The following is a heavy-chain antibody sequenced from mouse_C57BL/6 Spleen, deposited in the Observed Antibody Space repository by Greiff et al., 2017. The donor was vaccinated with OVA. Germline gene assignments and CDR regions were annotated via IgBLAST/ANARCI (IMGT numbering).Heavy chain of an antibody. V-gene: IGHV1-26*01. D-gene: IGHD1-1*01. CDR2: INPNNGGT. CDR3: ARKFYYYGSSLYWYFDV. CDR1: GYTFTDYY. J-gene: IGHJ1*03. Sequence: VQLQQSGPELVKPGASVKISCKASGYTFTDYYMNWVKQSHGKSLEWIGDINPNNGGTSYNQKFKGKATLTVDKSSSTAYMELRSLTSEDSAVYYCARKFYYYGSSLYWYFDVWGTGTTVTVSS.